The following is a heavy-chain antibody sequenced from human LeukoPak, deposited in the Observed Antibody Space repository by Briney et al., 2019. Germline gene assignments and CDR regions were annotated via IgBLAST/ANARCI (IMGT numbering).Heavy chain of an antibody. D-gene: IGHD2-2*01. V-gene: IGHV1-69*01. Sequence: GSSVKVSCKASGGTFSSYAISWVRQAPGQGLEWMGGIIPIFGTANYAQKFQGRVTITADESTSTAYMELSSLRSEDTAVYYCARAPYGQKGHCSSTSCFRFYYYYGMDVWGKGTTVTVSS. CDR2: IIPIFGTA. J-gene: IGHJ6*04. CDR3: ARAPYGQKGHCSSTSCFRFYYYYGMDV. CDR1: GGTFSSYA.